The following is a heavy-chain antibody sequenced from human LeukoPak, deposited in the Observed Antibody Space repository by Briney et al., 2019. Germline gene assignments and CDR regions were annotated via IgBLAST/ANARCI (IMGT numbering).Heavy chain of an antibody. CDR3: ARDARGYTYGRLDY. J-gene: IGHJ4*02. Sequence: PGGSLRLSCAVSGFTFTSYAMSWVRQAPGKGLEWVSIISGSGNRTYYANSVKGRFTISRDNAKNSLYLQMNSLRAEDTAVYYCARDARGYTYGRLDYWGQGTLVTVSS. V-gene: IGHV3-23*01. CDR2: ISGSGNRT. CDR1: GFTFTSYA. D-gene: IGHD5-18*01.